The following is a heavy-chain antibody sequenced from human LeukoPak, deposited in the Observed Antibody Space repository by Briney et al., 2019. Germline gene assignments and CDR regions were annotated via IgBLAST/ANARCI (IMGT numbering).Heavy chain of an antibody. V-gene: IGHV3-23*01. D-gene: IGHD1-14*01. CDR1: GFTFSNYP. J-gene: IGHJ4*02. CDR2: ITSDGSRT. CDR3: AKGNTITPDN. Sequence: RPGGSLRLSCAASGFTFSNYPMNWVRQAPGKGLEWVSAITSDGSRTYNADSVKGRFTISRDNSKNTLYLQMNGLRADDTAVYYCAKGNTITPDNWGQGTLVTVSS.